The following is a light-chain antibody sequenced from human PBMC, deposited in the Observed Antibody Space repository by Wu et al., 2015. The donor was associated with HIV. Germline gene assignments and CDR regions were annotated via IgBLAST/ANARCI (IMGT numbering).Light chain of an antibody. J-gene: IGKJ1*01. V-gene: IGKV1-39*01. CDR1: ETIKSY. CDR3: QQTYTTPWL. CDR2: GAS. Sequence: DIQMIQSPSSLSASVGDRLTITCRASETIKSYLNWYQHKPGGAPKLLIYGASTLQSGVPSKFSGSGSGTDFTLTINFLQPEDFATYYCQQTYTTPWLFGQGTKVEI.